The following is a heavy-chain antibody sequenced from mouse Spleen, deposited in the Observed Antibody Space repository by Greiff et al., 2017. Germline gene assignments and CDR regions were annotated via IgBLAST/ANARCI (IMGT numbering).Heavy chain of an antibody. CDR1: GYTFTSYW. V-gene: IGHV1-69*01. J-gene: IGHJ2*01. CDR3: ANYYDGSFFDY. CDR2: IDPSDSYT. Sequence: QVQLQQPGAELVMPGASVKLSCKASGYTFTSYWMHWVKQRPGQGLEWIGEIDPSDSYTNYNQKFKGKATLTVDKSSSTAYMQLSSLTSEDSAVYYCANYYDGSFFDYWGQGTTLTVSS. D-gene: IGHD1-1*01.